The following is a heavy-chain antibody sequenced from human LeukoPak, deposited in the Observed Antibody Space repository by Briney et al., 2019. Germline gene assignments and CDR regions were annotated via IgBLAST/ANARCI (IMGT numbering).Heavy chain of an antibody. CDR1: RGSITDNY. J-gene: IGHJ2*01. Sequence: SETLSLTCTVSRGSITDNYWSWIRQPPGKGPEWIGYVYYSGGGTNYNPSLKSRVTMSVDTSKNHFSLKLSSVTAADTAVYYCARDSSGDYWYFGLWGRGTLVTVSS. D-gene: IGHD4-17*01. CDR2: VYYSGGGT. CDR3: ARDSSGDYWYFGL. V-gene: IGHV4-59*12.